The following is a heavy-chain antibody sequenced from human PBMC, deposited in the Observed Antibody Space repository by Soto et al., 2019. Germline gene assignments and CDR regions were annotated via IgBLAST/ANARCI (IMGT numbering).Heavy chain of an antibody. Sequence: EVQLVESGGGLVKPGWSLRLSCVTSGFAFGDFAMTWFRQAPGKGLEWVGFITSKKYGGTPQYAASVIGRFSISRDDSTRIAYLQMNNLKTDDTAVYYCSRLPTERYSAYDFPMDVWGQGTTVTVSS. CDR2: ITSKKYGGTP. J-gene: IGHJ6*02. V-gene: IGHV3-49*05. CDR1: GFAFGDFA. D-gene: IGHD5-12*01. CDR3: SRLPTERYSAYDFPMDV.